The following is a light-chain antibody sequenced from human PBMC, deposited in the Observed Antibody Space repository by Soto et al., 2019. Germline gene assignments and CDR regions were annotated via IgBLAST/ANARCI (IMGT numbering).Light chain of an antibody. CDR3: QQSFSVPIT. J-gene: IGKJ5*01. CDR1: QSIAGY. Sequence: IKMTQSPSSLSASVGDRVTITCRASQSIAGYLSWYQQRPGKAPKFLIYSASSLQRGVPSRFSGSGSGTDFSLTINGLQPEDFATYFCQQSFSVPITFGQGTRLEI. CDR2: SAS. V-gene: IGKV1-39*01.